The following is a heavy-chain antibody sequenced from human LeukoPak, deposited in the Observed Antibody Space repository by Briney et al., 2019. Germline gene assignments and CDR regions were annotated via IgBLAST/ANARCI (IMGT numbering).Heavy chain of an antibody. CDR2: ISYDGSNK. J-gene: IGHJ4*02. Sequence: PGGSLRLSCAASGFTFSSYGMHWVRQAPGKGLEWVAVISYDGSNKYYADSVKGRFTISRDNSKNTLYLQMNSLRAEDTAVYYCAKDSASYYGSGSYYIDYWGQGTLVTVSS. D-gene: IGHD3-10*01. CDR1: GFTFSSYG. CDR3: AKDSASYYGSGSYYIDY. V-gene: IGHV3-30*18.